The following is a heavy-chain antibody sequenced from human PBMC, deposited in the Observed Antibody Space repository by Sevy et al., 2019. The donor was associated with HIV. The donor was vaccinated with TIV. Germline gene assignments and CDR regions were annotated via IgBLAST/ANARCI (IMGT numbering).Heavy chain of an antibody. Sequence: SETLSLTCAVHGGSFSGYYLNWIRQLPGKGLEWIGEINESGITYYNPSLKSRVTISVDTSKKQFSLKLNSVTAADTAVYFCARSPPVVVVPGAPSWFDPWGQGTLVTVSS. CDR2: INESGIT. CDR1: GGSFSGYY. CDR3: ARSPPVVVVPGAPSWFDP. J-gene: IGHJ5*02. V-gene: IGHV4-34*01. D-gene: IGHD2-2*01.